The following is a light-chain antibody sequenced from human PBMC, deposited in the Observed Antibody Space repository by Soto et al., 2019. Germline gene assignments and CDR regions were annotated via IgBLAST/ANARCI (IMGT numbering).Light chain of an antibody. V-gene: IGKV3-15*01. Sequence: EIVVTQSPATLSLSPGERATLSCRASQSVGSNLPWYQQKPSQAPRLLIYGASTRASNIPARFSAFGSGTEFTLIISSLQSEDFAVYYCQHYNTWPRYTFGQGTKLEIK. CDR3: QHYNTWPRYT. CDR1: QSVGSN. CDR2: GAS. J-gene: IGKJ2*01.